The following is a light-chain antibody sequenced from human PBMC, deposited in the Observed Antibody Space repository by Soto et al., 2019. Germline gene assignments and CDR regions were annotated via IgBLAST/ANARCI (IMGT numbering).Light chain of an antibody. V-gene: IGLV1-44*01. CDR3: AAWDGSLNGVV. Sequence: QSVLTQPPSASGTPGQRVTISCSGSSSNIGSHTVNWYQQLPGTAPKLLMYSDNQRPSGVPDRFSGSKSGTSASLAISGLQSEDEADYYCAAWDGSLNGVVFGGGTKLTVL. J-gene: IGLJ2*01. CDR2: SDN. CDR1: SSNIGSHT.